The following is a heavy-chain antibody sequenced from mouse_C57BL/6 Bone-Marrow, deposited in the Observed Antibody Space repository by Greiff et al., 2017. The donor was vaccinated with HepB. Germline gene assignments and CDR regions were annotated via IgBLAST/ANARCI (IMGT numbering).Heavy chain of an antibody. Sequence: EVKLVESEGGLVQPGSSMKLSCTASGFTFCDYYMAWVRQVPEKGLEWVANINYDGSSTYYLDSLKSRFIISSDNAKNILYLQMSSLKSEDTATYYCASDLDYFDYCGQGTTLTGSS. J-gene: IGHJ2*01. CDR3: ASDLDYFDY. CDR2: INYDGSST. CDR1: GFTFCDYY. V-gene: IGHV5-16*01.